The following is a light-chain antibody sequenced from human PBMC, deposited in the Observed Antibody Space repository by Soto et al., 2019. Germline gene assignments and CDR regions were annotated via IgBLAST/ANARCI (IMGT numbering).Light chain of an antibody. CDR2: TNN. Sequence: QSVLTQPPSASGTPGQRVTISCSGSSSNIGSNNVNWYQQLPGTAPKLLIYTNNQRPSGVPDRFSGSKSGTSASLAISGLQSEDEADYYCGAWDDSLNGFVVFGGGTKLTVL. CDR3: GAWDDSLNGFVV. V-gene: IGLV1-44*01. CDR1: SSNIGSNN. J-gene: IGLJ2*01.